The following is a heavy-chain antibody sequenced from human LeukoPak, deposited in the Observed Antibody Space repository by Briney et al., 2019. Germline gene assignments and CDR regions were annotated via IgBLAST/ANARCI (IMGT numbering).Heavy chain of an antibody. CDR2: ISASGDST. V-gene: IGHV3-23*01. Sequence: GGSLRLSCAASRFAFNKFAMSWVRQAPGKGLEWVSAISASGDSTYYGDSVKGRFTISRDNSRNTLYLQLNSLRAEDTAVYYCARDVHSSSWPDYWGQGTLVTVSS. CDR3: ARDVHSSSWPDY. J-gene: IGHJ4*02. CDR1: RFAFNKFA. D-gene: IGHD6-13*01.